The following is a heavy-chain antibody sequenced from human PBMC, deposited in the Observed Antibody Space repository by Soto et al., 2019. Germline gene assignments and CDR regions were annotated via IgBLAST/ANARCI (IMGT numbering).Heavy chain of an antibody. CDR3: ARDPMYSSSWLDY. Sequence: QVQLVESGGGVVQPGRSLRLSCAASEFTFSSYGMHWVRQAPGKGLEWVAVIWYDGSNKYYADSVKGRFTISRDNSKNTLYLQMNSLRAEDTAVYYCARDPMYSSSWLDYWGQGTLVTVSS. D-gene: IGHD6-13*01. CDR1: EFTFSSYG. V-gene: IGHV3-33*01. J-gene: IGHJ4*02. CDR2: IWYDGSNK.